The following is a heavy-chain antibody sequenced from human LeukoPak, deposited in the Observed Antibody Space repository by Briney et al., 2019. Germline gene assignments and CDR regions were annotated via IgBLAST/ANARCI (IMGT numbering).Heavy chain of an antibody. Sequence: GGSLRLSCAASGFTFSSYWMSWVRQAPGRGLEWVANIKQDGSEKYYVDSVKGRFTISRDNAKNSLYLQMNSLRVEDTAVYYCARDQRYCSSSSCPWEPFDYWGQRTLVTVSS. CDR1: GFTFSSYW. D-gene: IGHD2-2*01. CDR3: ARDQRYCSSSSCPWEPFDY. V-gene: IGHV3-7*05. J-gene: IGHJ4*02. CDR2: IKQDGSEK.